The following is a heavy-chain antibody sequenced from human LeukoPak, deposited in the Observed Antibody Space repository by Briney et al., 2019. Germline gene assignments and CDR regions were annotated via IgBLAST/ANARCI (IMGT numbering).Heavy chain of an antibody. J-gene: IGHJ6*02. V-gene: IGHV1-46*01. CDR2: INPTGGST. CDR1: GYTLTSYY. CDR3: TRSQYYGMDV. Sequence: ASVKVSCKASGYTLTSYYMHWVRQAPGQGLEWMGMINPTGGSTSYAQKFQGRVTMTRDTSTSTVYMELSSLRSEDTAVYYCTRSQYYGMDVWGQGTTVTVSS.